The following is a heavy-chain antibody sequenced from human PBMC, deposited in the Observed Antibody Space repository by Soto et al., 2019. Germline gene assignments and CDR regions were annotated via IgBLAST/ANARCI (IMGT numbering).Heavy chain of an antibody. J-gene: IGHJ6*03. CDR2: ISGSGGST. CDR1: GFTCSSYA. D-gene: IGHD1-26*01. CDR3: AKQAPSGSYYYYYYYMDV. Sequence: GGSLRLSCAASGFTCSSYAMSWVRQAPGKGLEWVSAISGSGGSTYYADSVKGRFTISRDNSKNTLYLQMNSLRAEDTAVYYCAKQAPSGSYYYYYYYMDVWGKGTTVTVSS. V-gene: IGHV3-23*01.